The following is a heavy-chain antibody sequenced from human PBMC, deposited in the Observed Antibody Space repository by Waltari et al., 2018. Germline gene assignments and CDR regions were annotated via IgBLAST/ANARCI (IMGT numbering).Heavy chain of an antibody. V-gene: IGHV1-18*01. CDR3: ARERHRLMEEGYLMALDP. Sequence: QVQLVQPGAAVKTPGASVQVSCNASGYTFSDYGISWVRQAPGQGLEWMGWISGNNGHTNHAQKFQGRLIMTKDTSTTTVYMELTSLTSDDTAVYYCARERHRLMEEGYLMALDPWGQGTLVTVSS. CDR2: ISGNNGHT. D-gene: IGHD3-3*01. J-gene: IGHJ5*02. CDR1: GYTFSDYG.